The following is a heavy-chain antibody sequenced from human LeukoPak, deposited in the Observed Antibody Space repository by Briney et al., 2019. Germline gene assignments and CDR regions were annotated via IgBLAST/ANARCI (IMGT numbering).Heavy chain of an antibody. Sequence: PGGSLRLSCAASGFTFSSYSMNWVRQAPGKGLEWVSYISSSGSAIYYADSVKGRFTISRDNSKNTLYLQMNSLRAEDTAVYYCARGGSYLSAFDIWGQGTMVTVSS. J-gene: IGHJ3*02. D-gene: IGHD1-26*01. V-gene: IGHV3-48*01. CDR1: GFTFSSYS. CDR3: ARGGSYLSAFDI. CDR2: ISSSGSAI.